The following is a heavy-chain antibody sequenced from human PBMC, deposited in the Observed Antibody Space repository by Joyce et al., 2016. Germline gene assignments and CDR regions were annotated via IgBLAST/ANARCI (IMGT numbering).Heavy chain of an antibody. CDR3: AKLAQRSGS. D-gene: IGHD3-3*01. Sequence: QVQLQESGPGLVKPSVTLSLTCAVSGGSISTSNWWSWVRQPPGRGLEWIGEIYHSGTPNYNPSLKSRVTMSVDKSKNQFSLKLTSVTAADTALYYCAKLAQRSGSWGQGTLVTVSS. CDR1: GGSISTSNW. J-gene: IGHJ5*02. CDR2: IYHSGTP. V-gene: IGHV4-4*02.